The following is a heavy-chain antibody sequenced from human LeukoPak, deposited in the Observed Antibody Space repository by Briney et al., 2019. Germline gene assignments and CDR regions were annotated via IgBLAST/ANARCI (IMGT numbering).Heavy chain of an antibody. CDR1: GFTFSSYA. J-gene: IGHJ4*02. CDR2: ISSNGGST. Sequence: GGSLRLSCAASGFTFSSYAMHWVRQAPGKGLEYVSAISSNGGSTYYANSVKGRFTISRDNSKNTLYLQTGSLRAEDMAVYYCAREGLGGDFNLYYFDYWGQGTLVTVSS. CDR3: AREGLGGDFNLYYFDY. V-gene: IGHV3-64*01. D-gene: IGHD2-21*02.